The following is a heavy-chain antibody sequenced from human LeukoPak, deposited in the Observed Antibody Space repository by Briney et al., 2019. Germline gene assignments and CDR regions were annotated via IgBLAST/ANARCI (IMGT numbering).Heavy chain of an antibody. CDR1: GGSFSGYY. CDR2: INHSGST. V-gene: IGHV4-34*01. CDR3: ARGGRVVAATLRWFDP. Sequence: KPSETLSLTCAVYGGSFSGYYWSWIRQPPGKGLEWIGEINHSGSTNYNPSLKSRVTISVETSKNQFSLKLSSVTAADTAVYYCARGGRVVAATLRWFDPWGQGTLVTVSS. J-gene: IGHJ5*02. D-gene: IGHD2-15*01.